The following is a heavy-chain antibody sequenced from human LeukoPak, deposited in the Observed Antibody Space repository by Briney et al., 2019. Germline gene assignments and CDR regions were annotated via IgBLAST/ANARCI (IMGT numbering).Heavy chain of an antibody. Sequence: PGGSLRLSCVASGFTFSNYAMSWVRQAPGKGLEWVSSIGDGGGGTYYADSVKGRFTISRDNSKNTLYLLMNSLGAEDTAIYYCANRGKYYFDYWGQGTLVTVSS. CDR2: IGDGGGGT. D-gene: IGHD3-10*01. CDR3: ANRGKYYFDY. J-gene: IGHJ4*02. V-gene: IGHV3-23*01. CDR1: GFTFSNYA.